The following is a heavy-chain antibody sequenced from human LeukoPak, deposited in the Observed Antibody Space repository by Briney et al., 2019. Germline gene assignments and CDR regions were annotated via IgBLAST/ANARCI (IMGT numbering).Heavy chain of an antibody. D-gene: IGHD5-12*01. CDR2: IYSGGST. Sequence: GGSLRLSYAASGFTVSSNYMSWVRQAPGKGLEWVSVIYSGGSTYYADSVKGRFTISRDNSKNTLYLQMNSLRAEDTAVYYCARGQRGYSGHDPPDYWGQGTLVTVSS. CDR1: GFTVSSNY. V-gene: IGHV3-66*01. J-gene: IGHJ4*02. CDR3: ARGQRGYSGHDPPDY.